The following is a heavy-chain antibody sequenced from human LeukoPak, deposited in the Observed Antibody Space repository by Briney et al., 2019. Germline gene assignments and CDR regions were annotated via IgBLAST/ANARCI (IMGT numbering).Heavy chain of an antibody. J-gene: IGHJ6*03. V-gene: IGHV4-4*09. D-gene: IGHD3-3*01. CDR2: IYTSGST. CDR3: ARLYRDFWSGWHNYYYYMDV. CDR1: GGSISSYY. Sequence: SETLSLTCTVSGGSISSYYWSWIRQPPGKGLEGIGYIYTSGSTNYNPSLKSRVTISVDTSKNQFSLKLSSVTAADTAVYYCARLYRDFWSGWHNYYYYMDVWGKGTTVTVSS.